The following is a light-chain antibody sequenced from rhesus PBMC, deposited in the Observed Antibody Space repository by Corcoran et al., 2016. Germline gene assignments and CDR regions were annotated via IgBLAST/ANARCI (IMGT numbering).Light chain of an antibody. V-gene: IGKV3-35*01. Sequence: EILLTQSPATLSLSPGERVTPSCRASQSVSSNLAWYAQKPGQSPWLLLYHGSNRATGVPDRFSGRGSGTDFTLTLTSLEAEDLGVYYCQQYNNWLTFGGGTRV. CDR1: QSVSSN. J-gene: IGKJ4*01. CDR3: QQYNNWLT. CDR2: HGS.